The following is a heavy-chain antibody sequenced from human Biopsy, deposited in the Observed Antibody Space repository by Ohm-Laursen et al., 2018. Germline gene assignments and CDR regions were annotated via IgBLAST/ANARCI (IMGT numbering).Heavy chain of an antibody. Sequence: SLRLSCAASGFTLTDSGMHWVRQAPCKGLEWVALISYDGSYKNYGDSVKGRFTISRDNSKNTLYLQMNSLRPEDTAVYYCAKQEGVAYGDIDYWGQGTLVTVSS. D-gene: IGHD3-10*01. CDR1: GFTLTDSG. V-gene: IGHV3-30*18. CDR3: AKQEGVAYGDIDY. J-gene: IGHJ4*02. CDR2: ISYDGSYK.